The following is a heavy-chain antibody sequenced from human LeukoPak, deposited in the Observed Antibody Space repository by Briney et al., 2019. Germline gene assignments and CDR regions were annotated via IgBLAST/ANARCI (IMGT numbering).Heavy chain of an antibody. CDR1: GGAFSGYY. V-gene: IGHV4-34*01. D-gene: IGHD4-11*01. CDR2: INHSGDT. CDR3: ARGSRNYNNYEGADY. J-gene: IGHJ4*02. Sequence: PSETQSLTCAVYGGAFSGYYWSWIRQPPGKGLEWIGEINHSGDTKYNPSLKSRVSMSVDVSKDQFSLKLTSLTAADTAVYYCARGSRNYNNYEGADYWGQGTLVTVSS.